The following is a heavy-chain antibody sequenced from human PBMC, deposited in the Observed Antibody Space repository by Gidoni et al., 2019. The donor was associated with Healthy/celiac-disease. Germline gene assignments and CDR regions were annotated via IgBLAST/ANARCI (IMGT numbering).Heavy chain of an antibody. V-gene: IGHV1-69*06. Sequence: QVQLVQSGAAVKKPGSSVKVSCKASGGTFSSYAISWVRQAPGQGLEWMGGIIPIFGTANYAQKFQGRVTITADKSTSTAYMELSSLRSEDTAVYYCARVGCSSTSCYQNFDYWGQGTLVTVSS. CDR1: GGTFSSYA. D-gene: IGHD2-2*01. CDR2: IIPIFGTA. CDR3: ARVGCSSTSCYQNFDY. J-gene: IGHJ4*02.